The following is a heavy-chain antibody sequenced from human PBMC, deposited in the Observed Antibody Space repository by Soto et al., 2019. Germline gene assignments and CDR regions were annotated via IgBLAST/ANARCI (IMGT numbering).Heavy chain of an antibody. CDR1: GGSISSYY. J-gene: IGHJ4*02. Sequence: PSETLSLTCTVSGGSISSYYWSWIRQPPGKGLEWIGYIYYSGSTNYNPSLKSRVTISVDTSKNQFSLKLSSVTAADTAVYYCARDSRSGSYSRSFDYWGQGTLVTVSS. V-gene: IGHV4-59*01. CDR3: ARDSRSGSYSRSFDY. D-gene: IGHD1-26*01. CDR2: IYYSGST.